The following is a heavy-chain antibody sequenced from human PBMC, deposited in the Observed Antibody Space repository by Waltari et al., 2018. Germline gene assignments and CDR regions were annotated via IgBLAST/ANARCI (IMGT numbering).Heavy chain of an antibody. Sequence: QVQLVQSGAEVKKPGASVKVPCKASGYTFTSYDIHRMRPATGQGLEWMGWMNPNSGNTGYAQKFQGRVTMTRNTSISTAYMELSSLRSEDTAVYYCARGPGYCSSTSCLEYYYYYGMDVWGQGTTVTVSS. V-gene: IGHV1-8*01. CDR3: ARGPGYCSSTSCLEYYYYYGMDV. CDR1: GYTFTSYD. CDR2: MNPNSGNT. J-gene: IGHJ6*02. D-gene: IGHD2-2*01.